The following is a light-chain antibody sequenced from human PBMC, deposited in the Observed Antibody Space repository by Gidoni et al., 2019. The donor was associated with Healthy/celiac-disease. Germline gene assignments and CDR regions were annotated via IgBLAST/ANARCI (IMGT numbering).Light chain of an antibody. Sequence: QPALTQPASVSGSPGQSITSTCTGTSSDVGGYNYVSWYQQHPGKAPKLMIYNVSNRPSGVSNRFSGSRSGNPASLTISGLQAEDDDDYYCSSYTSSSTLVFGTGTKVTVL. V-gene: IGLV2-14*01. CDR3: SSYTSSSTLV. CDR1: SSDVGGYNY. J-gene: IGLJ1*01. CDR2: NVS.